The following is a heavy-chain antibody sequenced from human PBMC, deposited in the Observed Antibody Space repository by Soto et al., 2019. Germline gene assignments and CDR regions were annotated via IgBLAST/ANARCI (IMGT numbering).Heavy chain of an antibody. Sequence: GGSLRLSCAASGFTFSSYAMHWFRQAPGKGLEYVSAISSNGGSTYYANSVKGRFTISRDNSKNTLYLQMGSLRAEDMAVYYCARDPFPSDYYDSSGHNWFDPWGQGTLVTVSS. V-gene: IGHV3-64*01. CDR3: ARDPFPSDYYDSSGHNWFDP. J-gene: IGHJ5*02. D-gene: IGHD3-22*01. CDR2: ISSNGGST. CDR1: GFTFSSYA.